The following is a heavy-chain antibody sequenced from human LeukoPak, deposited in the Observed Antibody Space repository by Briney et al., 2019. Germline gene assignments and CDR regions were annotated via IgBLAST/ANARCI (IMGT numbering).Heavy chain of an antibody. CDR3: ARVVITFGGVGRSFDY. Sequence: SETLSLTCTVSGYSISSGYFWGWIRQPPGKGLEWIGSIYHSGTTYYNPSLKSRVTISVDTSKNQFSLKLSSVTAADTAVYYCARVVITFGGVGRSFDYWGQGTLVTVSS. D-gene: IGHD3-16*01. V-gene: IGHV4-38-2*02. CDR2: IYHSGTT. CDR1: GYSISSGYF. J-gene: IGHJ4*02.